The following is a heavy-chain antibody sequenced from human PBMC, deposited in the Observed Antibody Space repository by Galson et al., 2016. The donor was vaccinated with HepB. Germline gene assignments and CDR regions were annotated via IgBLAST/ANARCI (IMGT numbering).Heavy chain of an antibody. J-gene: IGHJ4*02. CDR2: TYYRSKWYN. V-gene: IGHV6-1*01. Sequence: CAISGDSVSSNNVAWHWIRQSPSRGLECLGRTYYRSKWYNEYEVYVKSRITVIPDTSKKQFSLQLKSVTPEDTPVYYCAREISVWGFVQWGQGTLVTVSS. CDR1: GDSVSSNNVA. D-gene: IGHD5/OR15-5a*01. CDR3: AREISVWGFVQ.